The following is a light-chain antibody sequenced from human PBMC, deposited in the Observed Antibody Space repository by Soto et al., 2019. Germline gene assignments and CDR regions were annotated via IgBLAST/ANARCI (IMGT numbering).Light chain of an antibody. V-gene: IGKV1-9*01. J-gene: IGKJ2*01. CDR3: QQLKSYPRT. CDR1: QGISTY. Sequence: DIQLTQSPSFLSASVGDRVTITCQASQGISTYLAWYQQKPGKAPKLLIYAASTLQSGVPSRFSGSGSGTEFTLTFGSLRTEDFATYYCQQLKSYPRTFGQGTKLEIK. CDR2: AAS.